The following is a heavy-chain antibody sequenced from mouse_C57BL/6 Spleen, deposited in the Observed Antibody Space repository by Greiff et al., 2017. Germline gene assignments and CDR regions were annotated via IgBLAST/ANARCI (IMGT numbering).Heavy chain of an antibody. Sequence: QVQLQQPGAELVMPGASVKLSCKASGYTFTSYWMHWVKQRPGQGLEWIGEIDPSDSYTNYNQKFKGKSTLTVDKSSSTAYMQLSSLTSEDSAVYYCARRLTVLATDYFDYWGQGTTLTVSS. CDR2: IDPSDSYT. J-gene: IGHJ2*01. V-gene: IGHV1-69*01. CDR3: ARRLTVLATDYFDY. CDR1: GYTFTSYW. D-gene: IGHD1-1*01.